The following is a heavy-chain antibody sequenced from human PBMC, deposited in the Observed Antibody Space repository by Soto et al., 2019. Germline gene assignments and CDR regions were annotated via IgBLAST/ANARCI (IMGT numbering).Heavy chain of an antibody. CDR2: IYWDDDK. CDR1: GFSLSTSGVG. Sequence: QITLKESGPTLVKPTQTLTLTCTFSGFSLSTSGVGVGWIRQPPGKALEWLTFIYWDDDKRNSPFLKSRLTIPKDTPKNQVVLTMTNMDPLDTATYYCAPLVVAGITYSFDPGGQGPLVTFSS. CDR3: APLVVAGITYSFDP. D-gene: IGHD2-15*01. J-gene: IGHJ5*02. V-gene: IGHV2-5*02.